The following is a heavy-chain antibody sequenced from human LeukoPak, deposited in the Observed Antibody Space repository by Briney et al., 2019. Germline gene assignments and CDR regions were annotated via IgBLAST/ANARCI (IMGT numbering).Heavy chain of an antibody. CDR3: ARLSGWFDY. V-gene: IGHV3-48*03. Sequence: GGSLRLSCEASGFTFGSYEMNWVRQAPGKGLEWVSYISSSGSSIYYADSVKGRFTISRDNSKNTLYLQMNSLRAEDTAVYYCARLSGWFDYWGQGTLVTVSS. D-gene: IGHD6-19*01. J-gene: IGHJ4*02. CDR2: ISSSGSSI. CDR1: GFTFGSYE.